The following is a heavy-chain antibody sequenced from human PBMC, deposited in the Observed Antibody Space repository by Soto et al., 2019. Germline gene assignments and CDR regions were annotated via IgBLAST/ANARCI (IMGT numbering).Heavy chain of an antibody. CDR1: GFTFSNAW. Sequence: EVQLVESGGGLVKPGGSLRLSCAASGFTFSNAWMSWVRQAPGKGLEWVGRIKSKTDGGTTDYAAPVKGRFTISRDDSKNTLYLQMNSLKTEDTAVYYCTTAIAAAGTYLIHYYYYHYMDVWGKGTTVTVSS. D-gene: IGHD6-13*01. CDR3: TTAIAAAGTYLIHYYYYHYMDV. J-gene: IGHJ6*03. CDR2: IKSKTDGGTT. V-gene: IGHV3-15*01.